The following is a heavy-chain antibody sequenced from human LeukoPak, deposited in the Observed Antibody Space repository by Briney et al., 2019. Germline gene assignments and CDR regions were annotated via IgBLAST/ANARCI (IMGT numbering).Heavy chain of an antibody. V-gene: IGHV3-48*04. D-gene: IGHD3-10*01. CDR3: APDLWFGEFALDY. CDR1: GFTFSSYS. CDR2: ISSSSSTI. J-gene: IGHJ4*02. Sequence: GGSLRLSCAASGFTFSSYSMTWVRQAPGKGLEWVSYISSSSSTIYYADSVKGRFTISRDNAKNSLYLQMNSLRAEDTAVYYCAPDLWFGEFALDYWGQGTLVTVSS.